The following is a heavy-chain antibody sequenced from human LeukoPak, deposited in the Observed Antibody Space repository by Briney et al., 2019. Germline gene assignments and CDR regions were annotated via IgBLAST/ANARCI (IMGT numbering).Heavy chain of an antibody. J-gene: IGHJ5*02. CDR1: GFTFGSYW. D-gene: IGHD3/OR15-3a*01. Sequence: GGSLRLSCAASGFTFGSYWMSWVRQAPGKGLEWVANIKQDGSEKYYVDSVKGRFTISRDNAKNSLYLQMNSLRAEDTAVYYCARDLIFSGWFDPWGQGTLVTVSS. CDR3: ARDLIFSGWFDP. V-gene: IGHV3-7*01. CDR2: IKQDGSEK.